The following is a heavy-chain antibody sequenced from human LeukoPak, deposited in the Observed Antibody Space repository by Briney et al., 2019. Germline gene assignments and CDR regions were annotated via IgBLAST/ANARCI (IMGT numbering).Heavy chain of an antibody. Sequence: EASVKVSCKVSGYTLTELSMHWVRQAPGKGLEWMGGFDPEDGETIYAQKFQGRVTMTTDTSTSTAYMEVRSLRSDDTAVYYCARDGRFGELFDYWGQGTLVTVSS. V-gene: IGHV1-24*01. CDR1: GYTLTELS. J-gene: IGHJ4*02. CDR3: ARDGRFGELFDY. CDR2: FDPEDGET. D-gene: IGHD3-10*01.